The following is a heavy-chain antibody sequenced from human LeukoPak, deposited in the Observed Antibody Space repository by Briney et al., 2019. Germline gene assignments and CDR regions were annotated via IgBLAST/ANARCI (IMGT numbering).Heavy chain of an antibody. V-gene: IGHV3-21*04. D-gene: IGHD3-10*01. CDR2: ISSSSSYI. J-gene: IGHJ4*02. Sequence: GGSLRLSCAASGFTFSSYSMNWVRQAPGKGLEWVSSISSSSSYIYYADSVKGRFTISRDNAKNSLYLQMNSLRAEGTAVYFCARGGVDYYGSGTYYLMYYFDYWGQGALVTVSS. CDR1: GFTFSSYS. CDR3: ARGGVDYYGSGTYYLMYYFDY.